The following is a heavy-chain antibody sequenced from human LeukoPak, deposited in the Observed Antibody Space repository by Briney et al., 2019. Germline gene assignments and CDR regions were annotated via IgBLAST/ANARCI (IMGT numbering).Heavy chain of an antibody. D-gene: IGHD6-19*01. CDR2: INWNGGST. J-gene: IGHJ4*02. CDR1: GFRFDDHG. Sequence: GGSLRLSCAASGFRFDDHGMSWVGQAPGKGLEWVSGINWNGGSTGYGDSVKGRFTISRDNAKNSLYLQMNSLRAEDTALYYCAGGDRNGWYFDYWGQGILVTVSS. V-gene: IGHV3-20*04. CDR3: AGGDRNGWYFDY.